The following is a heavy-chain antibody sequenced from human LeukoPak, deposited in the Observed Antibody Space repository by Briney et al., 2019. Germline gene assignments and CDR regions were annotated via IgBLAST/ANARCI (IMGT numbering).Heavy chain of an antibody. CDR1: GFTFSSYA. J-gene: IGHJ6*03. D-gene: IGHD3-3*01. CDR3: ARALRFLEWLDYMDV. CDR2: ISSNGGST. Sequence: GGSLTLSCAASGFTFSSYAMHWVRQAPGKGLEYVSAISSNGGSTYYANSVKGRFTISRDNSKNTLYLQMGSLRAEDMAVYYCARALRFLEWLDYMDVWGKGTTVTVSS. V-gene: IGHV3-64*01.